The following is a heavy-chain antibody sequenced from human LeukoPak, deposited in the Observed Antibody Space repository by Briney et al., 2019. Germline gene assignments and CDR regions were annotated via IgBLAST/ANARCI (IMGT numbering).Heavy chain of an antibody. J-gene: IGHJ4*02. CDR1: GGSFSGYY. Sequence: PSETLSLTCAVYGGSFSGYYWSWIRQPPGKGLEWIGEINHSGSTNYNPSLKSRVTISVDTSKNRFSLKLSSVTAADTAVYYCARGGLRYFDWLPPPIDYWGQGTLVTVSS. V-gene: IGHV4-34*01. D-gene: IGHD3-9*01. CDR2: INHSGST. CDR3: ARGGLRYFDWLPPPIDY.